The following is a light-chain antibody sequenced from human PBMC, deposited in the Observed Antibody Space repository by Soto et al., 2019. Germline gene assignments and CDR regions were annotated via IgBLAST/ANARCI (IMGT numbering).Light chain of an antibody. CDR1: GSDIGSFQY. V-gene: IGLV2-14*01. CDR2: EVG. J-gene: IGLJ2*01. Sequence: QSALTQPASVSASPGQSISISCTGSGSDIGSFQYVSWYQQHPGKAPKLLLFEVGNRPSGVSNRFSGSKSGNTASLTISGLQPDDEADYYCTSYASGSTLFGGGTKVTVL. CDR3: TSYASGSTL.